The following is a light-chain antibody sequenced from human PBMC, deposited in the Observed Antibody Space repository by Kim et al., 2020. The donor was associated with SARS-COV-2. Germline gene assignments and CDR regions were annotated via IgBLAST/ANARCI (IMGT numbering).Light chain of an antibody. V-gene: IGLV2-18*03. CDR2: EVS. CDR3: CSFTTSTTYV. J-gene: IGLJ1*01. Sequence: QSALTQPPSVSGSPGQSVTISCTGTSSDVGSYNRVSWYQQPPGTAPKLMIYEVSNRPSGVPDRFSGSKSGNTASLTTSGLQAEDEADYYCCSFTTSTTYVFGTGTKVTVL. CDR1: SSDVGSYNR.